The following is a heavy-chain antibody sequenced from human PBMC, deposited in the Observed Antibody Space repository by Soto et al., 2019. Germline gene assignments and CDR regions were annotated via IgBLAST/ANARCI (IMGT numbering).Heavy chain of an antibody. D-gene: IGHD6-13*01. CDR2: INHSGST. Sequence: QVQLQQWGAGLLKPSETLSLTCAVYGESFSGYYWSWIRQPPGKGLEWIGEINHSGSTNYNPSLKSRGTISVDTSKNQFSLKLSSVTAADTAVYYCARSYGSSWYMTFDYWGQGTLVTVSS. CDR1: GESFSGYY. V-gene: IGHV4-34*01. CDR3: ARSYGSSWYMTFDY. J-gene: IGHJ4*02.